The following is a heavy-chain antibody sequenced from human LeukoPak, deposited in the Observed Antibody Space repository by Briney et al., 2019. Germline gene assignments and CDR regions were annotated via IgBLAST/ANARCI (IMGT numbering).Heavy chain of an antibody. V-gene: IGHV3-7*05. D-gene: IGHD6-13*01. CDR2: AHQDGGAE. Sequence: PGGSLRLSCVAAGFTFTRHWLNWVRPAAGKGLEWGATAHQDGGAEYYVDSVKGRFTISRDNARNSLYLRMNSLRVEDTAVYYCATDDRENNGGYPAPDYWGQGTLVTVSS. J-gene: IGHJ4*02. CDR3: ATDDRENNGGYPAPDY. CDR1: GFTFTRHW.